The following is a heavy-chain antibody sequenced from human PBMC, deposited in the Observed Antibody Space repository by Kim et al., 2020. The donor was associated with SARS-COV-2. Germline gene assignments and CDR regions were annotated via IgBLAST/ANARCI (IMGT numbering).Heavy chain of an antibody. CDR2: IYPGDSDT. D-gene: IGHD6-13*01. J-gene: IGHJ5*02. CDR3: ARRRRTDSSSWYAPNNWFDP. CDR1: GYSFTSYW. Sequence: GESLKISCKGSGYSFTSYWIGWVRQMPGKGLEWMGIIYPGDSDTRYSPSFQGQVTISADKSISTAYLQWSSLKASDTAMYYCARRRRTDSSSWYAPNNWFDPWGQGTLVTVSS. V-gene: IGHV5-51*01.